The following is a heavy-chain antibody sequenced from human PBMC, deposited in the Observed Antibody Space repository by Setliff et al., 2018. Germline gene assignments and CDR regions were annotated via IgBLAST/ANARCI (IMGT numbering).Heavy chain of an antibody. D-gene: IGHD2-21*02. CDR3: ARVFGDNDLPDI. Sequence: SETLSLTCTVSGGSISSSSHYWGWIRQPPGKGLEWIGSIYYTGSTYYNPSLKSRVTMSVDTSKRQFSLKLGSATAADTAVYYCARVFGDNDLPDIWGRGTMVTV. CDR2: IYYTGST. CDR1: GGSISSSSHY. V-gene: IGHV4-39*07. J-gene: IGHJ3*02.